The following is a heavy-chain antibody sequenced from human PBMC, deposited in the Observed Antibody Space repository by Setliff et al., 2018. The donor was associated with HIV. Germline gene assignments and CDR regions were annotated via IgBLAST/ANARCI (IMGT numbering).Heavy chain of an antibody. CDR1: GFTFSSYG. Sequence: PGKSLRLSCAASGFTFSSYGIHWVRQAPGKGLEWVAFIRYTGNDKSYADSVKGRFTISRDNSKNTLYLEMNSLKIEDTAVYYCVRRGGAAAGGPHNWFDPWGQGTLVTVSS. D-gene: IGHD6-13*01. CDR3: VRRGGAAAGGPHNWFDP. CDR2: IRYTGNDK. V-gene: IGHV3-30*02. J-gene: IGHJ5*02.